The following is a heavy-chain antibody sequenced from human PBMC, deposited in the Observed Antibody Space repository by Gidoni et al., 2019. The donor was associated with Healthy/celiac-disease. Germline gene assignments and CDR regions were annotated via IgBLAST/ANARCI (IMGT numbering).Heavy chain of an antibody. Sequence: EVQLVESGGGLVKPVGSLRLSCAASGFTFSSYSMNWVRQAPGKGLEWISSMSSSSSDRYYADSVKGRFTISRDNAKNSLYLQMNSLRAEDTAVYYCARAIILEYSSSGYFDYWGQGTLVTVSS. V-gene: IGHV3-21*01. D-gene: IGHD6-6*01. CDR3: ARAIILEYSSSGYFDY. CDR1: GFTFSSYS. CDR2: MSSSSSDR. J-gene: IGHJ4*02.